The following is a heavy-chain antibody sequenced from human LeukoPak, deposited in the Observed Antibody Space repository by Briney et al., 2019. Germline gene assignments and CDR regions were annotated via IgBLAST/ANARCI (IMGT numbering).Heavy chain of an antibody. D-gene: IGHD3-16*02. Sequence: GGSLRLSCVASGFTLRSYVMNWVRQTPGKGLEWVSSISGSGDSTFYADSVKGRFTISRDNSKNTLYLQMNSLRAEDTAVYYCAKAGIMITFGGVIVRSHFDYWGQGTLVTVSS. J-gene: IGHJ4*02. CDR2: ISGSGDST. CDR3: AKAGIMITFGGVIVRSHFDY. CDR1: GFTLRSYV. V-gene: IGHV3-23*01.